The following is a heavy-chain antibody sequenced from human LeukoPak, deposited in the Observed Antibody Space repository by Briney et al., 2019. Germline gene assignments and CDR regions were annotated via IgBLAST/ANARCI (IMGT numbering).Heavy chain of an antibody. CDR2: ISSCSKYT. J-gene: IGHJ4*02. V-gene: IGHV3-11*06. D-gene: IGHD3-22*01. Sequence: GGSLRLSCAASGFTFSDYYMTWIRQAPGKGLEWISYISSCSKYTNYADSVKGRFTISRDNAKKFLYLQMNSLRAEDTAVYYCARDTRPTDRSGYYHPDYFDYWGQGTLVTVSS. CDR3: ARDTRPTDRSGYYHPDYFDY. CDR1: GFTFSDYY.